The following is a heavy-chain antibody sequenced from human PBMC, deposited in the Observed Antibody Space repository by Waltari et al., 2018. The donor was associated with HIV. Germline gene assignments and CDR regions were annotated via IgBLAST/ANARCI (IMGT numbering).Heavy chain of an antibody. CDR1: GFSVSDIY. CDR3: ARMKRSYGSGQSRYFYFGMDV. V-gene: IGHV3-53*01. D-gene: IGHD3-10*01. Sequence: EVQLVESGGGLVQPGGSLSLSCAASGFSVSDIYMIWVRLAPGKGLQWVSVLYTEGRTQYMDSVKGRFTIFRDDSKNTLYLQMNSLRVDDTAIYYCARMKRSYGSGQSRYFYFGMDVWGQGTTVIISS. J-gene: IGHJ6*02. CDR2: LYTEGRT.